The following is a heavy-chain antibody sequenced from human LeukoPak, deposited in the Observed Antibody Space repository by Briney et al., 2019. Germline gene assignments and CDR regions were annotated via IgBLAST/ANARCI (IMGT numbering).Heavy chain of an antibody. CDR3: ARESRIYTLRAFGI. Sequence: SETLSLTCAVSSGSISSGAYSWSWIRQPPGKGLEWIGYISSIETTYYNPSLRSRVSMSLDTSKNQFSLNLTSVTAADTAVYYCARESRIYTLRAFGIWGQGTMVIVSS. CDR1: SGSISSGAYS. D-gene: IGHD2-2*02. CDR2: ISSIETT. J-gene: IGHJ3*02. V-gene: IGHV4-30-4*07.